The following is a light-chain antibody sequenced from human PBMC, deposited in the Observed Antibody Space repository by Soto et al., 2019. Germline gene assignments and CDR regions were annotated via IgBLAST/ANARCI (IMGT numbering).Light chain of an antibody. CDR1: QTIRSSH. CDR2: GAS. J-gene: IGKJ1*01. Sequence: EIVLTQSPGTLSLSPGERATLSCRTSQTIRSSHLAWYQQKPGQAPRLLIYGASIRATGIPDRFSGSGSGTDFTLTINRLEPEDFAVYYCLQYYTSRTFGQGTKVEIK. V-gene: IGKV3-20*01. CDR3: LQYYTSRT.